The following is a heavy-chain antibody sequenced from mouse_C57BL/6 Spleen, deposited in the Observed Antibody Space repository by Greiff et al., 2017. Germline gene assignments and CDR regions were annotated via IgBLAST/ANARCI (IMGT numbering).Heavy chain of an antibody. CDR3: TRPYGYDEYYAMDY. D-gene: IGHD2-2*01. CDR1: GYTFTSYW. V-gene: IGHV1-5*01. Sequence: VQLQQSGTVLARPGASVKMSCKTSGYTFTSYWMHWVKQRPGQGLEWIGAIYPGNSDTSYNQKFKGKAKLTAVTSASTAYMELSSLTNEDSAVYYGTRPYGYDEYYAMDYWGQGTSVTVSS. CDR2: IYPGNSDT. J-gene: IGHJ4*01.